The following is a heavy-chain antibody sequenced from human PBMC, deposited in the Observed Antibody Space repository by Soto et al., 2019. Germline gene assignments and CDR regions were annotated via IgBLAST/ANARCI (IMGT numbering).Heavy chain of an antibody. CDR3: AREGWEPNYYYYGMDV. J-gene: IGHJ6*02. V-gene: IGHV3-48*02. Sequence: LRLSCAASGFTFSSYSMNWVRQAPGKGLEWVSYISSSSSTIYHADSVKGRFTISRDNAKNSLYLQMNSLRDEDTAVYYCAREGWEPNYYYYGMDVWGQGTTVTVSS. CDR2: ISSSSSTI. CDR1: GFTFSSYS. D-gene: IGHD1-26*01.